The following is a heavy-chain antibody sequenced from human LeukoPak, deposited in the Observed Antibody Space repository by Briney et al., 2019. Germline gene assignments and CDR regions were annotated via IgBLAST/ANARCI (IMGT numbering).Heavy chain of an antibody. CDR3: AKGRGLIIPLDY. J-gene: IGHJ4*02. V-gene: IGHV3-23*01. CDR1: GFTFSSYV. CDR2: ISGSGSIT. Sequence: PGGSLRLSCAVSGFTFSSYVMSWVRQAPGKGQEWVSGISGSGSITYYADSVKGRFTIPRDNSKNTLYLQMNSLRAEDTAVYYCAKGRGLIIPLDYWGQGTLVTVSS. D-gene: IGHD3-10*01.